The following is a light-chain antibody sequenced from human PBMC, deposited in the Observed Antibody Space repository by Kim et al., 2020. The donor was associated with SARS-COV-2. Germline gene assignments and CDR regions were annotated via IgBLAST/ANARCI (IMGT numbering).Light chain of an antibody. CDR2: RHN. Sequence: GDRVTLSYVGSRCSIGSKSIYWYQQLPGTAPKLLLYRHNQRRSGVPDRFSGSKSGPSASLAISGLRSEDEADYYCAAWDDSLSGVVFGGGTQLTVL. CDR3: AAWDDSLSGVV. J-gene: IGLJ3*02. V-gene: IGLV1-47*01. CDR1: RCSIGSKS.